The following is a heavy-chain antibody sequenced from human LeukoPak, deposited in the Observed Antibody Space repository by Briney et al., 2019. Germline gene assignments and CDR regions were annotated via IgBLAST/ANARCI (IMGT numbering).Heavy chain of an antibody. Sequence: AGGSLRLSCAASGFTFDAYAMHWVRQVPGKGLEWVSGISRNSDYIGYGDSVQGRFIISRDNARDSLFLEMNSLRSEDTALYFCAKDVAVGNTPRVYAFDIWGQGTMVTVSS. D-gene: IGHD1-26*01. CDR3: AKDVAVGNTPRVYAFDI. CDR2: ISRNSDYI. V-gene: IGHV3-9*01. CDR1: GFTFDAYA. J-gene: IGHJ3*02.